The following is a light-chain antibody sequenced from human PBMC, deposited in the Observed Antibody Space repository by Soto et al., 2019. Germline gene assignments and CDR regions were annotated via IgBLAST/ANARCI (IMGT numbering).Light chain of an antibody. CDR2: GVS. CDR3: HQRQSWPRT. V-gene: IGKV3-20*01. Sequence: EIVFTQSPSHLSLSPGERAALSCSASQIVYGRQLAWYQQKPVHAPRLLMYGVSSRATGIPDRFTGSGSGTDFTLTINSLAPEDFAIYYCHQRQSWPRTFGQGTKVDIK. J-gene: IGKJ1*01. CDR1: QIVYGRQ.